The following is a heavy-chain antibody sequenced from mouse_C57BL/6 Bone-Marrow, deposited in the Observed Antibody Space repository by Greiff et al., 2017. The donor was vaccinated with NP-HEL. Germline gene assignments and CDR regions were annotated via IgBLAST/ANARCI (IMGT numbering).Heavy chain of an antibody. Sequence: VKVVESGPGLVAPSQSLSITCTVSGFSLTSYAISWVRQPPGKGLEWLGVIWTGGGTNYNTALKSRMSISKDNSKSQVFLKMNSLQTDDTARYYCARTLFPSYYYGFAYWGQGTLVTVSA. V-gene: IGHV2-9-1*01. CDR2: IWTGGGT. CDR1: GFSLTSYA. D-gene: IGHD1-1*01. CDR3: ARTLFPSYYYGFAY. J-gene: IGHJ3*01.